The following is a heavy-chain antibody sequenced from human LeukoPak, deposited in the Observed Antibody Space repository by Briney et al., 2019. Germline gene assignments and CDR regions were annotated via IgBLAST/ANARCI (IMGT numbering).Heavy chain of an antibody. CDR1: GFTFSSYA. D-gene: IGHD6-6*01. Sequence: GSLRLSCAASGFTFSSYAMSWVRQAPGKGLEWVSAISGSGGSTYYADSVKGRFTISRDNSKNTLYLQMNSLRAEDTAVYYCAKEGSKENVLAARPNYWGQGTLVTVSS. CDR3: AKEGSKENVLAARPNY. CDR2: ISGSGGST. J-gene: IGHJ4*02. V-gene: IGHV3-23*01.